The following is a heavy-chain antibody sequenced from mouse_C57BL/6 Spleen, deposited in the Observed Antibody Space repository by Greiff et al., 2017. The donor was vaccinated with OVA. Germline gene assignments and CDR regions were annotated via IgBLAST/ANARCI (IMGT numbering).Heavy chain of an antibody. J-gene: IGHJ4*01. CDR3: ARRGHHAMDY. Sequence: QVQLKQPGAELVMPGASVKLSCKASGYTFTSYWMHWVKQRPGQGLEWIGEIDPSDSYTNYNQKFKGKSTLTVDKSSSTAYMQLSSLTSEDSAVYYCARRGHHAMDYWGQGTSVNVSS. V-gene: IGHV1-69*01. CDR1: GYTFTSYW. CDR2: IDPSDSYT.